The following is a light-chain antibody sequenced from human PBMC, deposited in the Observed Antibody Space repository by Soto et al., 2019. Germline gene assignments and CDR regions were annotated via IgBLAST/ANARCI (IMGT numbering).Light chain of an antibody. CDR3: AAWDDSLNGSYV. CDR2: SNN. CDR1: TSNIGSNT. Sequence: QSVLTQPPSGSGTPGQKVTISCSGSTSNIGSNTVNWYQQLPGTAPKLLIYSNNQRPSGVPDRFSGSKSGTSASLAISGLQSEDEADYYCAAWDDSLNGSYVFGTGTKVTVL. J-gene: IGLJ1*01. V-gene: IGLV1-44*01.